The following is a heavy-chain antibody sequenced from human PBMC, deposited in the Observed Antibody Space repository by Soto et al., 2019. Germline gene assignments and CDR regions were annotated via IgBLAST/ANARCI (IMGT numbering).Heavy chain of an antibody. D-gene: IGHD3-9*01. Sequence: QVQLVESGGGVVQPGRSLRLSCAASGFTFSSYGMHWVRQAPGKGLEWVAVIWYDGSNKYYADSVKGRFTISRDNSKNTLDLQMNSLRAEDTAVYYCARKILTGSYYYYGMDVWGQGTTVTVSS. CDR3: ARKILTGSYYYYGMDV. CDR1: GFTFSSYG. J-gene: IGHJ6*02. V-gene: IGHV3-33*01. CDR2: IWYDGSNK.